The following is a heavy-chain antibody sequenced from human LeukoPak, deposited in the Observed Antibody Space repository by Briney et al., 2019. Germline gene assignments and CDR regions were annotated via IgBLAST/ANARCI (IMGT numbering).Heavy chain of an antibody. D-gene: IGHD2-15*01. V-gene: IGHV3-21*01. Sequence: GGSLRLSCAASGFTFSSYWMNWVRQAPGKGLEWVSSISSSSSYIYYADSVKGRFTISRDNAKNSLYLQMNSLRAEDTAVYYCARRLNRDIVVVVAAPDAFDIWGQGTMVTVSS. J-gene: IGHJ3*02. CDR3: ARRLNRDIVVVVAAPDAFDI. CDR2: ISSSSSYI. CDR1: GFTFSSYW.